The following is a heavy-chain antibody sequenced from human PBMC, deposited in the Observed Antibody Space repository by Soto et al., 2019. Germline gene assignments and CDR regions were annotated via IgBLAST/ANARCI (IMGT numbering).Heavy chain of an antibody. V-gene: IGHV3-23*01. J-gene: IGHJ4*02. CDR2: ISGSGGST. D-gene: IGHD3-3*01. Sequence: GGSLRLSCAASGFTFSSYAMSWVRQAPGKGLEWVSAISGSGGSTYYADSVKGRFTISRDNSKNSLYLQMNSLRAEDTAVYYCAADSRFLEWLLSDPYFDYWGQGTLVTVSS. CDR1: GFTFSSYA. CDR3: AADSRFLEWLLSDPYFDY.